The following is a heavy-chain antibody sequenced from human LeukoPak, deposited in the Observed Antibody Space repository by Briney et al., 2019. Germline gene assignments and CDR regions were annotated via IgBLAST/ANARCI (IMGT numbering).Heavy chain of an antibody. CDR1: GGSFSGYY. Sequence: TSETLSLTCAVYGGSFSGYYWSWIRQPPGKGLEWIGEINHSGSTNYNPSLKSRVTISVDTSKNQFSLKLSSVTAADTAVYYCAALRGSSGWYRNYYYYMDVWGKGTTVTVSS. CDR2: INHSGST. D-gene: IGHD6-19*01. CDR3: AALRGSSGWYRNYYYYMDV. V-gene: IGHV4-34*01. J-gene: IGHJ6*03.